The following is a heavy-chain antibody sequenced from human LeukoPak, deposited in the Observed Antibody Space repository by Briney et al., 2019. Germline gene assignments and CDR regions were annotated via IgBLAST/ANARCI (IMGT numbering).Heavy chain of an antibody. CDR2: IYSSGST. J-gene: IGHJ4*02. CDR1: GDSISSYY. D-gene: IGHD3-3*01. V-gene: IGHV4-4*07. Sequence: SETLSLTWTASGDSISSYYWSWIRQPAGKGLEWIGRIYSSGSTNYNPSLKSRVTMSIDTSKNQFSLKLSSVTAADTAVYYCARLVTIFGVDGFDYWGQGTLVTVSS. CDR3: ARLVTIFGVDGFDY.